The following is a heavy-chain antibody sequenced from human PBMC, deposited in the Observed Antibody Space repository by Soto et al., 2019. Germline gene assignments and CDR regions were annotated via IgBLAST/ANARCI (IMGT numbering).Heavy chain of an antibody. J-gene: IGHJ4*02. CDR3: ARMYFYGSGGHYPFDY. V-gene: IGHV4-59*01. D-gene: IGHD3-22*01. CDR2: IHHSGST. Sequence: SETLSLTCTVSGASIRDYYWSWIRQSPGKEPEWIGYIHHSGSTNFNPSLKSRVTISLDTSESQFSLKLDSVTTADTAVYYCARMYFYGSGGHYPFDYWGQGTLVTASS. CDR1: GASIRDYY.